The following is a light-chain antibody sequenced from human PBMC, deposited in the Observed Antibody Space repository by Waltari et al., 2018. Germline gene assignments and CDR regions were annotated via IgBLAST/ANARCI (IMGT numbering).Light chain of an antibody. CDR2: ENS. CDR3: AAWDDGLRGPA. CDR1: HSNIGSNF. V-gene: IGLV1-47*01. J-gene: IGLJ2*01. Sequence: QSVLTQSPSVSETPGQKITISCSGSHSNIGSNFVNWYQQVPGTAPKLLIYENSKRPTGVPDRFSASMSGTSASLAISGLQSQDEADYYCAAWDDGLRGPAFGGGTKVTVL.